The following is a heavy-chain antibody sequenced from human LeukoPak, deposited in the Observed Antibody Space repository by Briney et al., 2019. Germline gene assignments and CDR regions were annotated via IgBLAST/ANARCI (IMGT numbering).Heavy chain of an antibody. D-gene: IGHD5-12*01. CDR2: ISGRTGAT. J-gene: IGHJ4*02. V-gene: IGHV3-23*01. Sequence: GGSLRLSCAASGFTFTTNAMSWVRQAPGKGLEWVSAISGRTGATYYADSEKGRFTISRDNSKSTLYLQMDSLRAEDTAVYYCAKCGNSGCHLIDYWGQGTLVIVSS. CDR3: AKCGNSGCHLIDY. CDR1: GFTFTTNA.